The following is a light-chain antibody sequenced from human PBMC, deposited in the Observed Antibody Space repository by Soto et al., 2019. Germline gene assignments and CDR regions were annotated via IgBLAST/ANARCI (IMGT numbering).Light chain of an antibody. Sequence: EIVLTQSPATLSLSPGERATLSCRASQSVSSYLAWYPQKPDQAPRLLIYDASNRATGIPARFSGSGSGTDFTLTISSLEPEDFAVYYCQQRSNWPPRFTFGPGTKVDIK. CDR2: DAS. CDR1: QSVSSY. CDR3: QQRSNWPPRFT. J-gene: IGKJ3*01. V-gene: IGKV3-11*01.